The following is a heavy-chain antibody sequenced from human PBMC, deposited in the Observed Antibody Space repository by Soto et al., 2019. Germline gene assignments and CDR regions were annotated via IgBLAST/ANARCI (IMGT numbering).Heavy chain of an antibody. CDR1: GGSISSGGYY. CDR3: ARSTYYYGSGSYLAYFDY. J-gene: IGHJ4*02. D-gene: IGHD3-10*01. V-gene: IGHV4-31*03. CDR2: IYYSGST. Sequence: QVQLQESGPGLVKPSQTLSLTCTVSGGSISSGGYYWSWIRQHPGKGLEWIGYIYYSGSTYYNPSLESRVTISVDTSKNQFSLKLSSVTAADTAVYYCARSTYYYGSGSYLAYFDYWGQGTLVTVSS.